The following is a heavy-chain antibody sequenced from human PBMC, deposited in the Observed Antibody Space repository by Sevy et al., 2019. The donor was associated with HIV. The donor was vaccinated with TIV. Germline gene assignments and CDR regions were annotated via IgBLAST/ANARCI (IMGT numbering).Heavy chain of an antibody. CDR2: IYYRGNT. V-gene: IGHV4-59*01. CDR3: ARGSDSSSWDTFDY. D-gene: IGHD6-13*01. J-gene: IGHJ4*02. Sequence: SETLSLTCTVSGGSISSYYWSWIRQPPGKGLEWIGYIYYRGNTIYNPSLKSRVTISVDTSKKQFSLRLTSVTAADTALYYCARGSDSSSWDTFDYWGQGTLVTVSS. CDR1: GGSISSYY.